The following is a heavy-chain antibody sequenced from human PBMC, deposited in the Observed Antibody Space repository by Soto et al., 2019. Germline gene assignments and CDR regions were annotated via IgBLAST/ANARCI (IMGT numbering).Heavy chain of an antibody. D-gene: IGHD6-19*01. CDR1: GFTFDDYG. J-gene: IGHJ1*01. Sequence: ESGGGVVRPGGSLRLSCAASGFTFDDYGMSWVRQAPGKGLEWVSGINWNGGSTGYADSVKGRLTISRDNAKNSLYLQMNSLRAEDTALYYCALGGSSGWYVPEYFQHWGQGTLVTVSS. CDR2: INWNGGST. V-gene: IGHV3-20*04. CDR3: ALGGSSGWYVPEYFQH.